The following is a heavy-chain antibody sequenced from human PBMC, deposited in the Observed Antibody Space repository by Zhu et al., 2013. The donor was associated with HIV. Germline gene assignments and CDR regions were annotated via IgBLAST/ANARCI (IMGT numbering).Heavy chain of an antibody. V-gene: IGHV1-2*02. CDR3: ARGTVEARTFNL. D-gene: IGHD1-20*01. Sequence: QVQLVQSGAEVKKPGASVKVSCKASGYTFTDFHMHWVRQAPGQGLEWMGWINPNSGGTNYAQKFQGRVTMTRDTSISTAYMELSSLKSDDTAVYFCARGTVEARTFNLWGQGTLVTVSS. J-gene: IGHJ4*02. CDR2: INPNSGGT. CDR1: GYTFTDFH.